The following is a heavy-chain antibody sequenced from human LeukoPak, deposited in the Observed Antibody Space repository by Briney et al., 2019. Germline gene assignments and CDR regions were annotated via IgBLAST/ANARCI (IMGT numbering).Heavy chain of an antibody. J-gene: IGHJ4*02. CDR3: AKGDCSSTSCYKPFDY. Sequence: GGSLRLSCAASGFTVSSNYMSWVRQAPGKGLEWVSAISGSGGSTYYADSVKGRFTISRDNSKNTLYLQMNSLRAEDTAVYYCAKGDCSSTSCYKPFDYWGQGTLVTVSS. D-gene: IGHD2-2*02. CDR2: ISGSGGST. CDR1: GFTVSSNY. V-gene: IGHV3-23*01.